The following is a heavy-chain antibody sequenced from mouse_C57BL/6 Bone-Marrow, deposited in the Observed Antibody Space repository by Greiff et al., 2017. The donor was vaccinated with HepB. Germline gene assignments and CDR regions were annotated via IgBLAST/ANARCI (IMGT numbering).Heavy chain of an antibody. CDR2: INPSTGGT. CDR1: GYSFTGYY. Sequence: VQLQQSGPELVKPGASVKISCKASGYSFTGYYMNWVKQSPEKSLEWIGEINPSTGGTNYNQKFKAKANLPVDKSSITAYMQLKSLTSEDSAVYYCASARGYYYGSSYGFDVWGTGTTVTVSS. CDR3: ASARGYYYGSSYGFDV. J-gene: IGHJ1*03. D-gene: IGHD1-1*01. V-gene: IGHV1-42*01.